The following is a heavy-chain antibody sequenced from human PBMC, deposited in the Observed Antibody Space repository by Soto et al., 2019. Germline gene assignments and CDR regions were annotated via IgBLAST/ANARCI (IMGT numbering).Heavy chain of an antibody. CDR2: IYYSGST. CDR1: GGSISSGGYY. D-gene: IGHD2-8*02. CDR3: ARDGTGSPDAFDI. J-gene: IGHJ3*02. Sequence: VQLEESGPGVVKPSQTLSLTCTVSGGSISSGGYYWSWIRQHSGKGLEWIGYIYYSGSTYYNPSLKSRVTISVDTSKNQFSLKLRSVTAADTAVYYCARDGTGSPDAFDIWGQGTMVTVSS. V-gene: IGHV4-31*03.